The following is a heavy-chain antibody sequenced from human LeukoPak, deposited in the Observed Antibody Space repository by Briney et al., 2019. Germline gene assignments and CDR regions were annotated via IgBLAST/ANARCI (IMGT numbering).Heavy chain of an antibody. D-gene: IGHD3-22*01. Sequence: PGGSLRLSCAASGFTFSSYSMNWVRQAPGKGLEWVSSISSSSSYIYYADSVKGRFTISGDNAKNSLYLQMNSLRAEDTAVYYCARDTSSGYPFDYWGQGTLVTVSS. V-gene: IGHV3-21*01. CDR1: GFTFSSYS. CDR2: ISSSSSYI. J-gene: IGHJ4*02. CDR3: ARDTSSGYPFDY.